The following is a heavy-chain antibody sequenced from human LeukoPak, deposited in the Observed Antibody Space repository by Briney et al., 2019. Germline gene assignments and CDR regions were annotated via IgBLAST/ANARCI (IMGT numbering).Heavy chain of an antibody. V-gene: IGHV3-66*01. CDR2: IYSGGST. CDR3: AREGSVAGSYWYFDL. Sequence: GGSLRLSCAASGFTVSSNYMSWVRQAPGKGLEWVSVIYSGGSTYYADSVKGRFTISRDNSKNTLYLQMNSLRAEDTAVYYCAREGSVAGSYWYFDLWGRGTLVTVSS. CDR1: GFTVSSNY. J-gene: IGHJ2*01. D-gene: IGHD6-19*01.